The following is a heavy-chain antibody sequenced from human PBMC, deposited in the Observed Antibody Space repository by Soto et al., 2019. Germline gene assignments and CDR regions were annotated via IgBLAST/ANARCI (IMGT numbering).Heavy chain of an antibody. J-gene: IGHJ6*02. CDR3: ARQEGSSSDFYYYGMDV. CDR1: GYSFTSYW. V-gene: IGHV5-10-1*01. D-gene: IGHD6-6*01. CDR2: SDTSDSYS. Sequence: GESLKISSKGSGYSFTSYWITWLRQMPGKGLEWMGKSDTSDSYSTYSPSLKGHVTISADKSISTAYLQWSSLKAPDTAMYYCARQEGSSSDFYYYGMDVWGQGTTVTVSS.